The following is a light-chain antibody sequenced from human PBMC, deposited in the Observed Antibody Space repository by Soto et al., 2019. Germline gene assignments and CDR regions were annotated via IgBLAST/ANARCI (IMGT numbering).Light chain of an antibody. CDR3: QQRSNWPRLT. Sequence: EIVLTQSPATLSLSPGERATLSCRASQSVRSNLAWYQQKPGQAPRLLIYDASNRATGIPARFSGSGSGTDFTLTISSLEPEDFAVYYCQQRSNWPRLTFGGGTKVEIK. J-gene: IGKJ4*01. CDR2: DAS. V-gene: IGKV3-11*01. CDR1: QSVRSN.